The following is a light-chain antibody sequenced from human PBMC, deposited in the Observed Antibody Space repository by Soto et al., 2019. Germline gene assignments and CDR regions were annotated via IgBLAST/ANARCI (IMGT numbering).Light chain of an antibody. CDR3: QHYGTSLFT. CDR1: QGVSSSY. V-gene: IGKV3-20*01. J-gene: IGKJ3*01. Sequence: EIVLTQSPGTLSLSPGEGATLSCRASQGVSSSYLAWYQQKPGHAPRLLIYGASNRATGIPDRFSGSGSGTDFTLTISRLEPEDFAVFYCQHYGTSLFTFGPGTKVDIK. CDR2: GAS.